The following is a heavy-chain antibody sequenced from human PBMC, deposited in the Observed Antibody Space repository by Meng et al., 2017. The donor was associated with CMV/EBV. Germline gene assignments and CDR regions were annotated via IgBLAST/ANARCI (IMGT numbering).Heavy chain of an antibody. CDR1: GFTFSDYY. V-gene: IGHV3-11*04. J-gene: IGHJ6*02. D-gene: IGHD3-3*01. CDR3: ARVSRYDFWSGIYYYYGMDV. Sequence: GESLKISCAASGFTFSDYYMSWLRQAPGKGLEWVSYISSSGSTIYYADSVKGRFTISRDNAKNSLYLQMNSLRAEDTAVYYCARVSRYDFWSGIYYYYGMDVWGQGTTVTVSS. CDR2: ISSSGSTI.